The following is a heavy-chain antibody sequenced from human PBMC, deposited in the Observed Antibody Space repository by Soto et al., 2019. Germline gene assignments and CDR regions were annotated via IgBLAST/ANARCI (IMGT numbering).Heavy chain of an antibody. CDR3: ARDLSSGGTNACDV. CDR2: IWYDGRNQ. V-gene: IGHV3-33*01. J-gene: IGHJ3*01. CDR1: RFTFSSYG. D-gene: IGHD2-15*01. Sequence: QVQLVESGGGVVQPGRSLRLSCAASRFTFSSYGMHWVRQAPGKGLEWVAVIWYDGRNQYSADSVKGRFTISRDNSKNTLDLQMNSLRVEDTAVYYCARDLSSGGTNACDVWGQGTVVTVSS.